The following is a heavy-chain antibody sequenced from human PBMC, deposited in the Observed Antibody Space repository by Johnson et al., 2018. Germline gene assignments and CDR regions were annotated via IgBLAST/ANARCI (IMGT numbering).Heavy chain of an antibody. CDR1: GFTFSSYG. CDR3: ARELGVYYDDSSGYY. J-gene: IGHJ4*02. CDR2: IWYDGGNI. V-gene: IGHV3-33*01. D-gene: IGHD3-22*01. Sequence: VQLVESGGGVVQPGRFLRLSCAASGFTFSSYGMPWVRQAPGKGLEWVAVIWYDGGNIYSADSVKGRFTISRDNSKNTLYLQMNSLRVEDTAVYYCARELGVYYDDSSGYYWGQGTLVTVS.